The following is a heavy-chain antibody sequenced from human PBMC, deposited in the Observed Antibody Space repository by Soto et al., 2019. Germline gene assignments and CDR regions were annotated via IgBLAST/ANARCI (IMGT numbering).Heavy chain of an antibody. V-gene: IGHV3-33*01. CDR1: GFTFSSYG. Sequence: QVQLVESGGGVVQPGRSLRLSCAASGFTFSSYGMHWVRQAPGKGLEWVAVIWYDGSNKYYADSVKGRFTISRDNSKNTLYLQMNSLRAEDTAVYYCARDRGERRYLDWLELIWGQGTMVTVSS. CDR2: IWYDGSNK. J-gene: IGHJ3*02. CDR3: ARDRGERRYLDWLELI. D-gene: IGHD3-9*01.